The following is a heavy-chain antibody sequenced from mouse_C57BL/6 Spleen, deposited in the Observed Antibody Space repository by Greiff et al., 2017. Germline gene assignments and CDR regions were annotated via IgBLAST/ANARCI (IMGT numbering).Heavy chain of an antibody. CDR1: GYTFTSYW. CDR2: IDPSDSET. D-gene: IGHD2-4*01. V-gene: IGHV1-52*01. J-gene: IGHJ3*01. CDR3: ARGDYDGFAY. Sequence: VQLQQPGAELVRPGSSVKLSCKASGYTFTSYWMHWVKQRPIQGLEWIGNIDPSDSETHYNQKIKDKATLTVDKSSRTAYMQSSSLTSEDSAVYYCARGDYDGFAYWGQGTLVTVSA.